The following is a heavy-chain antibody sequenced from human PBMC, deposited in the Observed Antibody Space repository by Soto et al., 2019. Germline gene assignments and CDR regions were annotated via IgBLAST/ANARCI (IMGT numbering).Heavy chain of an antibody. CDR2: ISSSSSTI. CDR1: GFTFSSHS. Sequence: GGLLRLSCTAAGFTFSSHSMNWVRQAPGKGLEWVSYISSSSSTIYYADSVKGRFTISRDNAKNSLYLQMNSLRAEDTAVYYCARHPERIAQIGWFDPWGQGTLVTVSS. V-gene: IGHV3-48*01. J-gene: IGHJ5*02. CDR3: ARHPERIAQIGWFDP. D-gene: IGHD6-13*01.